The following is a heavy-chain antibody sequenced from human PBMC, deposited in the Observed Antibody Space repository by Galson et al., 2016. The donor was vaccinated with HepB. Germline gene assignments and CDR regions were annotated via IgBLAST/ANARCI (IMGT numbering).Heavy chain of an antibody. D-gene: IGHD2-15*01. V-gene: IGHV3-23*01. CDR1: GFTFSTYN. CDR2: FDFHTGWT. J-gene: IGHJ3*01. CDR3: SKAYSGGSPYRAFDF. Sequence: SLRLSCAASGFTFSTYNMNWVRLAPGKGLEWVSTFDFHTGWTLYADSVKGLFTISRDTSKNTLYLQMNSLRVEDTAIYYCSKAYSGGSPYRAFDFRGQGTVVPVSP.